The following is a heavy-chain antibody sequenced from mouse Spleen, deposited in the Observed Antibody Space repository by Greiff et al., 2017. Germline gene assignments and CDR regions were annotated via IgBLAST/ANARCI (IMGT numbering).Heavy chain of an antibody. V-gene: IGHV1-62-2*01. Sequence: QVQLQQPGAELVKPGASVKVSCKASGYTFTEYTIHWVKQRSGQGLEWIGWFYPGSGSIKYNEKFKDKATLTADKSSSTVYMELSRLTSEDSAVYFCARHEEYYDYDGAWFAYWGQGTLVTVSA. CDR2: FYPGSGSI. CDR1: GYTFTEYT. J-gene: IGHJ3*01. D-gene: IGHD2-4*01. CDR3: ARHEEYYDYDGAWFAY.